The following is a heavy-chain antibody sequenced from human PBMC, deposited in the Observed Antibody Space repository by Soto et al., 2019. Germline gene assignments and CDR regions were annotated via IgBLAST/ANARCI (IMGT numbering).Heavy chain of an antibody. V-gene: IGHV3-23*01. CDR3: VKGGWLDF. CDR1: GFTLNTFE. CDR2: ISDDGSRT. Sequence: EVQLLESGGGLVQPGGSLRLSCAASGFTLNTFEMSWVRQAPGRGLEWVSFISDDGSRTYYADAVKGRFTISRDNSKYTLYLQMNSLTVEDTAVYACVKGGWLDFWGQGTLVTVSS. D-gene: IGHD3-16*01. J-gene: IGHJ5*01.